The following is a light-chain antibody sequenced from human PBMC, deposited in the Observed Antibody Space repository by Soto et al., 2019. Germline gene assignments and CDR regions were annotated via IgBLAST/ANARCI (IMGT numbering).Light chain of an antibody. Sequence: EIVITQSPATLSVPPWEGATLSCRASQGIGSTLAWYQHKPGQTPRLLIYDASTRATGVPARFSGSGSGTEFTLTINSLQSEDFAVYYCQRYNNWPLTFGGGTKVDIK. J-gene: IGKJ4*01. V-gene: IGKV3-15*01. CDR3: QRYNNWPLT. CDR2: DAS. CDR1: QGIGST.